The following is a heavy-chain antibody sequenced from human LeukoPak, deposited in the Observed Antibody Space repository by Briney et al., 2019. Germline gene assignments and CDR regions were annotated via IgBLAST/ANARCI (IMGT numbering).Heavy chain of an antibody. Sequence: HSGGSLRLSCAASGFTFDDYAMPWVRQAPGKGLEWVSGISWNSGSIGYADSVKGRFTISRDNAKNSLYLQMNSLRAEDTALYYCAKDGVVYYDSSGYYDYWGQGTLVTVSS. CDR2: ISWNSGSI. J-gene: IGHJ4*02. CDR1: GFTFDDYA. V-gene: IGHV3-9*01. D-gene: IGHD3-22*01. CDR3: AKDGVVYYDSSGYYDY.